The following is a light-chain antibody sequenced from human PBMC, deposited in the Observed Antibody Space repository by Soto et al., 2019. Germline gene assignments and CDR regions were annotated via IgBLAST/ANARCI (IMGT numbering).Light chain of an antibody. CDR3: QQLNGDPYT. Sequence: DIQLTQSPSFLSASVGDRVTITCRASQGISSYLAWYQQKPGKAPKLRIYAASTLESGVPSRFSGNGSGTEFTLTISSLQPEDFATYYCQQLNGDPYTFGQGTKLEIK. CDR2: AAS. V-gene: IGKV1-9*01. J-gene: IGKJ2*01. CDR1: QGISSY.